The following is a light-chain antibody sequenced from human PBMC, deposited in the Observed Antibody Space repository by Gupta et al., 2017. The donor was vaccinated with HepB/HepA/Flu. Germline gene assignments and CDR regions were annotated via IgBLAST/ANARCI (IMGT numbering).Light chain of an antibody. CDR3: KQTYNTPPT. Sequence: DIQLTQSPSSLSASVGDRVVLTCRASQSIGSFLTWYQQKPGKAPKLLIYYATSPLQTGVPARFSGSRSGTDFTLTITSLQPEDFGTYYCKQTYNTPPTFGPGTKVELK. CDR2: ATS. J-gene: IGKJ1*01. CDR1: QSIGSF. V-gene: IGKV1-39*01.